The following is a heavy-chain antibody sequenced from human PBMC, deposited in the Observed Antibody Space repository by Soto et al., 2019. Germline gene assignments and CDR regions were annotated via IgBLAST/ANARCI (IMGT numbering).Heavy chain of an antibody. V-gene: IGHV4-59*01. D-gene: IGHD5-12*01. CDR1: GGSISSYY. J-gene: IGHJ6*02. CDR2: IYYSGST. CDR3: ARGATMTDYYGMDV. Sequence: QVQLQESGPGLVKPSETLSLTCTVSGGSISSYYWSWIRQPPGKGLEWIGYIYYSGSTNYNPSLKSRVTISVDTSKNQFSLKLSSVTAADTAVYYCARGATMTDYYGMDVWGQGTTVTVSS.